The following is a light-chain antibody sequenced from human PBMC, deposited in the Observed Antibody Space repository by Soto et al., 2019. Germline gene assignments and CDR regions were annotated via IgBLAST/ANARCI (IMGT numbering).Light chain of an antibody. Sequence: DIQMTQSPSTLSASVGDRVTITCRASQSISNWLAWYQQKPGKAPKFLIYDASSLESGVPSRFSGSGSGTIFTLAISSLLPDDFATYYCQHYNTYPWTFGQGTKVEIK. J-gene: IGKJ1*01. CDR3: QHYNTYPWT. V-gene: IGKV1-5*01. CDR2: DAS. CDR1: QSISNW.